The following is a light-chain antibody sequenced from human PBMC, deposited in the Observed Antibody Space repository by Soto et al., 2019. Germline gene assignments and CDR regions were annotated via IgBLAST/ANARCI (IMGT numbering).Light chain of an antibody. CDR3: QQRTNWPLT. Sequence: EIVLTQSPATLSFSPGERATLSCRASQSVDKYLVWYQQKPGQAPRLLIYDASSRATGIPARFSGSGSGTDFSLTITSPEPEDFALYYCQQRTNWPLTFGGGTKLEIK. CDR2: DAS. V-gene: IGKV3-11*01. J-gene: IGKJ4*01. CDR1: QSVDKY.